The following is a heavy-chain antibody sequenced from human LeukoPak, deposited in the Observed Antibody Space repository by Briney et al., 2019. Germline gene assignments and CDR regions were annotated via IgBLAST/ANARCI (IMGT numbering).Heavy chain of an antibody. V-gene: IGHV3-48*01. J-gene: IGHJ4*02. CDR2: ISSSSSTI. Sequence: GGSLRFSCAATGLSVSSNFMSWVRQAPGKGLEWVSYISSSSSTIYYADSVKGRFTISRGNAKNSLYLQMNSLRAEDTAVYYCASQRGDDFWSGDYWGQGTLVTVSS. CDR1: GLSVSSNF. CDR3: ASQRGDDFWSGDY. D-gene: IGHD3-3*01.